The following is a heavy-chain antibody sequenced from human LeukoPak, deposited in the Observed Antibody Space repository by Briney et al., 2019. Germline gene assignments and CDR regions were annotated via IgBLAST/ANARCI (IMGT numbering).Heavy chain of an antibody. Sequence: SGGSLRLSXAASGFTFSSYAMSWVRQTPGKGLEWVSAISGSGGSTYYADSVKGRFTISRDNSKNTLYLQMNSLRAEDTAVYYCAKIAYYDFWSGQPHYWGQGTLVTVSS. V-gene: IGHV3-23*01. CDR3: AKIAYYDFWSGQPHY. CDR1: GFTFSSYA. CDR2: ISGSGGST. D-gene: IGHD3-3*01. J-gene: IGHJ4*02.